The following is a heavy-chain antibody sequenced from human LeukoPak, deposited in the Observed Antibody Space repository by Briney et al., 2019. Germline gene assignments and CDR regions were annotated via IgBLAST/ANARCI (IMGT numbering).Heavy chain of an antibody. D-gene: IGHD2-15*01. V-gene: IGHV3-30*03. CDR1: GFTFSSYG. CDR3: ARDRPAPSGGDAFDI. J-gene: IGHJ3*02. CDR2: ISYDGSNE. Sequence: PGGSLRLSCAASGFTFSSYGMHWVRQAPGKGLEWVSVISYDGSNEYYADSVRGRFTISRDNSKNTLYLQMNSLRAEDTAVYYCARDRPAPSGGDAFDIWGQGTMVTVSS.